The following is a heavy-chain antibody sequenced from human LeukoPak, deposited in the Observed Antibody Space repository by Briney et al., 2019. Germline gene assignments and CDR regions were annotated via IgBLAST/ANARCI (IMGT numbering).Heavy chain of an antibody. CDR2: INPNSGGT. Sequence: ASVKVSCKASGYTFTGYYMHWVRQAPGQGIEWMGWINPNSGGTDYAQKFQGRATMTRDTSISTAYMELSRLRSDDTAVYYCARESIVVVPAALASWDWFDPWGQGTLVTVSS. CDR3: ARESIVVVPAALASWDWFDP. CDR1: GYTFTGYY. V-gene: IGHV1-2*02. D-gene: IGHD2-2*01. J-gene: IGHJ5*02.